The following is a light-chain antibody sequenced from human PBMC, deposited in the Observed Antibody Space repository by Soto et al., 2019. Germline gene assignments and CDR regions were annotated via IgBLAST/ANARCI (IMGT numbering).Light chain of an antibody. CDR2: EVS. CDR3: SSYTTSSTLV. J-gene: IGLJ1*01. Sequence: QSALTQPASVFGSPGQSITISCTGTSSDVGGYNFVSWYQQHPGKAPKLMIYEVSSRPSGVSNRFSGSKSGSTASLTISGLQPEDEADYYCSSYTTSSTLVFGTGTKVTVL. V-gene: IGLV2-14*03. CDR1: SSDVGGYNF.